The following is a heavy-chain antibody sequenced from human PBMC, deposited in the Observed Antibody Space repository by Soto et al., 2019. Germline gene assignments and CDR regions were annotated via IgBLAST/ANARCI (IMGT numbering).Heavy chain of an antibody. CDR3: ARQRTTVVTQAYFDH. CDR1: GESISSSSYY. Sequence: SETLSLTCIVSGESISSSSYYWGWIRQPPAKGLEWIGCIYYSGRTYYNPSFKSRFTISIDTSKNQFSLKLSSVTATDTAVYYCARQRTTVVTQAYFDHWGQGALVTVSS. V-gene: IGHV4-39*01. CDR2: IYYSGRT. J-gene: IGHJ4*02. D-gene: IGHD2-21*02.